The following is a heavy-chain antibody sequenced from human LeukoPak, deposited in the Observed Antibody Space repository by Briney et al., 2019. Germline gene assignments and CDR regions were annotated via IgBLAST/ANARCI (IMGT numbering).Heavy chain of an antibody. CDR1: GFTFSSYA. CDR2: IDGPGRGT. D-gene: IGHD2-21*01. Sequence: GGSLRLSCATSGFTFSSYAMSWVRQAPGKGLEWVTRIDGPGRGTVYADSVKGRFTFSRDNAKNTLSLQMNSLRDDDTAMYYCVRDLFPDAFDIWGQGTRVTVSS. CDR3: VRDLFPDAFDI. J-gene: IGHJ3*02. V-gene: IGHV3-23*01.